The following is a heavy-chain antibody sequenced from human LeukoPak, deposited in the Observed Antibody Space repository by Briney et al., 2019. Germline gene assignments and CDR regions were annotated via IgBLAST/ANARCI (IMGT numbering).Heavy chain of an antibody. Sequence: PGGSLRLSCAASGFTFSSYTMSWVRQAPGKGLEWVSAISGSGGSTYYADSVKGRFTISRDNSKNTLYLQMNSLRAEDTAVYYCAKDPPCGGGSCYAYWGQGTLVTVSS. CDR1: GFTFSSYT. CDR3: AKDPPCGGGSCYAY. V-gene: IGHV3-23*01. CDR2: ISGSGGST. J-gene: IGHJ4*02. D-gene: IGHD2-15*01.